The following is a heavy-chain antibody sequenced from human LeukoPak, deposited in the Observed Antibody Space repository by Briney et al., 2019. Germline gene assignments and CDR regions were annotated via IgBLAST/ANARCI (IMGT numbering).Heavy chain of an antibody. Sequence: ASVKVSCKASGYTFTGYYMHWVRQAPGQGLEWMGWINPNSGGTNYAQKFQGRVTMTRDTSISTAYMELSRLRSDDTAVYYCARVGIVSGMTTVTIFLGYWGQGTLVTVSS. D-gene: IGHD4-11*01. V-gene: IGHV1-2*02. CDR3: ARVGIVSGMTTVTIFLGY. J-gene: IGHJ4*02. CDR1: GYTFTGYY. CDR2: INPNSGGT.